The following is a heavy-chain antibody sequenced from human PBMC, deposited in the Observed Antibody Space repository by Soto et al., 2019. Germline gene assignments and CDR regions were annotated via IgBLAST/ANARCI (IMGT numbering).Heavy chain of an antibody. CDR1: GFTFISYA. V-gene: IGHV3-23*01. CDR3: APMGV. CDR2: ISGSDNTT. Sequence: WGSLRLSCAASGFTFISYAISCFRHAPFKGLEWVSAISGSDNTTYYADSVKGRFTISRDNSKNTLYLQMSSLRADDTAVYYCAPMGVWGQGTTVTVSS. J-gene: IGHJ6*02.